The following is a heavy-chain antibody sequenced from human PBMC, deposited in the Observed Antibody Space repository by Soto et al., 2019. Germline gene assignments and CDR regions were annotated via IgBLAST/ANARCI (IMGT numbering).Heavy chain of an antibody. V-gene: IGHV3-23*01. CDR3: ANPSQGWLQSFP. D-gene: IGHD6-19*01. Sequence: EVQLLESGGGLVQPGGSLRLSCVTSGFTFSTYAMNWVRQAPGKGLGWVSAIGGGSLNIYYADSVKGRFTISRDNSKNKLYLQMNSLRAEDTAIYYCANPSQGWLQSFPWGQGTLVTVSS. J-gene: IGHJ5*02. CDR1: GFTFSTYA. CDR2: IGGGSLNI.